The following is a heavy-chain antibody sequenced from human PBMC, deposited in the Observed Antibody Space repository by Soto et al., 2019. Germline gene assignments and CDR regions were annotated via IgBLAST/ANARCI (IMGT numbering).Heavy chain of an antibody. V-gene: IGHV1-18*01. CDR1: GYTFTSYG. Sequence: ASVKVSCKASGYTFTSYGISWVRPAPGQGLEWVGWISAYNGNTNYAQKLQGRVTMTTDTSTSTAYMELRSLRSDDTAVYYCARDKFGTLARGARGFPWGDAFDIWG. D-gene: IGHD3-10*01. CDR3: ARDKFGTLARGARGFPWGDAFDI. CDR2: ISAYNGNT. J-gene: IGHJ3*02.